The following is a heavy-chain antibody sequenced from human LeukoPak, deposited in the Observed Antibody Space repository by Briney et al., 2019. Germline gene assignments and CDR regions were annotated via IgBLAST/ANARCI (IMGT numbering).Heavy chain of an antibody. V-gene: IGHV4-39*07. J-gene: IGHJ4*02. CDR2: IYYSGST. CDR3: ARDGRGHSGYDSPHY. CDR1: GDSISSSDYY. D-gene: IGHD5-12*01. Sequence: NPSETLSLTCTVSGDSISSSDYYWGWIRQSPGKGLEWIGSIYYSGSTYYNPSLKSRVTMSVYTSKNQFSLKLSSVTAADTAVYYCARDGRGHSGYDSPHYWGQGTLVTVSS.